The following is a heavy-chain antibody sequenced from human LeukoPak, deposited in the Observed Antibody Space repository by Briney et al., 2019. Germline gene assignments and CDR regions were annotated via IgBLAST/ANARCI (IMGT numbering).Heavy chain of an antibody. D-gene: IGHD3-9*01. Sequence: ASVKVSCKASGGTFSSYAISWVRQAPGQGLEWMGGIIPIFGTANYAQKFQGRVTITADESTSTAYMELSSLRSEDTAVYYCARNFDWLLPDGMDVWGQGTTVTVSS. CDR2: IIPIFGTA. V-gene: IGHV1-69*13. J-gene: IGHJ6*02. CDR1: GGTFSSYA. CDR3: ARNFDWLLPDGMDV.